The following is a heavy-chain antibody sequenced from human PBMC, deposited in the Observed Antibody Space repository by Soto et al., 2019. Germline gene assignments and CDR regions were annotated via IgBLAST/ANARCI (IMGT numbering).Heavy chain of an antibody. J-gene: IGHJ4*02. V-gene: IGHV3-30-3*01. CDR2: ISYDGSNK. Sequence: QVQLVESGGGVVQPGRSLRLSCAASGFTFSSYAMHWVRQAPGKGLEWVAVISYDGSNKYYADSVKGRFTISRDNSKNTLYLQMNSLRAEDTAVYYCARVHIVVVPAAISLDYWGQGTLVTVSS. D-gene: IGHD2-2*02. CDR3: ARVHIVVVPAAISLDY. CDR1: GFTFSSYA.